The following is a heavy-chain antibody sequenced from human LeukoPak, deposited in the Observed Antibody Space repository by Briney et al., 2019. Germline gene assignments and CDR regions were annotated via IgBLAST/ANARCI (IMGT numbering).Heavy chain of an antibody. V-gene: IGHV4-34*01. J-gene: IGHJ4*02. Sequence: SETLSLTCAVYGGSFSGYYWSWIRQPPGKGLEWIGEINHSGSTNYNPSLKSRVTISVDTSKNQFSLKLSSVTAADTAVYYCARGPRRAVVGTWGQGTLVTVSS. CDR1: GGSFSGYY. D-gene: IGHD6-19*01. CDR3: ARGPRRAVVGT. CDR2: INHSGST.